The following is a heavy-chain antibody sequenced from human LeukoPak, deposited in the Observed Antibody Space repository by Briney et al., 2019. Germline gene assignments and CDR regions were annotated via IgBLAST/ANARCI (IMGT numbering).Heavy chain of an antibody. CDR1: GLTFSRYN. V-gene: IGHV3-48*03. CDR3: ATENNVAWYYFDY. CDR2: INTKGGLI. Sequence: GGSLRLSCAASGLTFSRYNMNWVRQAPGGGLEWIAHINTKGGLIYYANSVKGRFTISRDNTYNSLDLHMHSLRVEDTAVYYCATENNVAWYYFDYWGQGTLVTVSS. J-gene: IGHJ4*02. D-gene: IGHD2-21*01.